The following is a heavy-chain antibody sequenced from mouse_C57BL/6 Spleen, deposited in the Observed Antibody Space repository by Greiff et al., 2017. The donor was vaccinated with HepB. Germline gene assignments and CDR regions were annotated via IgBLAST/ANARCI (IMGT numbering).Heavy chain of an antibody. V-gene: IGHV1-64*01. Sequence: VQLQQPGAELAKPGASVKLSCKASGYTFTSYWMHWVKQRPGQGLEWIGMIHPNSGSTNYNEKFKSKATLTVDKSSSTAYMQLSSLTSEDSAVYYCARGTVVAHYAMDYWGQGTSVTVSS. CDR1: GYTFTSYW. CDR3: ARGTVVAHYAMDY. D-gene: IGHD1-1*01. CDR2: IHPNSGST. J-gene: IGHJ4*01.